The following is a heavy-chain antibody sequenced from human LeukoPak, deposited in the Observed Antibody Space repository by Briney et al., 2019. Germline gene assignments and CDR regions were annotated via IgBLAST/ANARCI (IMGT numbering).Heavy chain of an antibody. CDR2: INPCGGGT. CDR1: GYTFTSYY. CDR3: ARAYGLTTVDY. D-gene: IGHD4-17*01. Sequence: GASVKVSGKASGYTFTSYYMLWVRQAPGQGLEWWGPINPCGGGTNYAQKFEDRVTMTRDTATSTVYMEMSSLSSEDTAVYYCARAYGLTTVDYWGQGALVSVSS. J-gene: IGHJ4*02. V-gene: IGHV1-46*01.